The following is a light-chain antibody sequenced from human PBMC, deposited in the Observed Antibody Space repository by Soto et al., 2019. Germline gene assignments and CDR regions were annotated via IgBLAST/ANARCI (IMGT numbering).Light chain of an antibody. CDR1: ESLVFSDGNTY. J-gene: IGKJ1*01. V-gene: IGKV2-30*01. CDR3: VQGTHWPRT. CDR2: KVS. Sequence: DVVMTQSPLFLPVTLGQPASISCRSSESLVFSDGNTYLSWLQQRPGQSPRRLIYKVSNRGSGVPDRFSGCGSGTDFTLKISRVEAEDVGLYYCVQGTHWPRTFGQGTKVEIK.